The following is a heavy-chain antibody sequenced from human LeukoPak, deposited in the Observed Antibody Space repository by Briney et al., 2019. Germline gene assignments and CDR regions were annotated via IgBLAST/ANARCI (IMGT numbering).Heavy chain of an antibody. CDR1: GGSFSGYY. V-gene: IGHV4-34*01. CDR2: INHSGST. J-gene: IGHJ6*03. Sequence: PSETLSLTCAVYGGSFSGYYWSWIRQPPGKGLGWIGEINHSGSTNYNPSLKSRVTISVDTSKNQFSLKLSSVTAADTAVYYCARDYDYMDVWGKGTTVTVSS. CDR3: ARDYDYMDV.